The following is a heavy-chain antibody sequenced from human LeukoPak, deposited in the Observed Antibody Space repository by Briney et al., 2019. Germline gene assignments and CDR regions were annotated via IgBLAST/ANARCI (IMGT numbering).Heavy chain of an antibody. CDR1: GGSISSSSYY. Sequence: SETLSLTCTVSGGSISSSSYYWGRIRQPPGKGLEWIGSIYYSGSTYYNPSLKSRVTISVDTSKNQFSLELSSVTAADTAVYYGAYTIPRCPLGRFDYWGQGTLVTVSS. V-gene: IGHV4-39*01. CDR2: IYYSGST. J-gene: IGHJ4*02. CDR3: AYTIPRCPLGRFDY. D-gene: IGHD3-9*01.